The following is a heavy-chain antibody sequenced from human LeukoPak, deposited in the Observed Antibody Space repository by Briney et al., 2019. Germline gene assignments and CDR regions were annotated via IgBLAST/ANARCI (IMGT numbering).Heavy chain of an antibody. D-gene: IGHD1-14*01. V-gene: IGHV3-33*06. CDR2: IWYDGSNK. Sequence: PGGSLRLSCAASGFTFSSYGMHWVRQAPGKGLEWVAVIWYDGSNKYYADSVKGRFTISRDNSKNTLYLQMNSLRAEDTAVYYCAKEGGMNYFDYWGQGTLVTVSS. CDR3: AKEGGMNYFDY. J-gene: IGHJ4*02. CDR1: GFTFSSYG.